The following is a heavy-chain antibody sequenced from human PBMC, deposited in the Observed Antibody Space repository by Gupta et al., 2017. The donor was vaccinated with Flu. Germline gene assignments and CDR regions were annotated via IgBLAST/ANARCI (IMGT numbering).Heavy chain of an antibody. V-gene: IGHV4-4*07. CDR1: SRYY. J-gene: IGHJ4*02. CDR2: IYSSGST. CDR3: AREISGTSEFDH. Sequence: SRYYWSWIRQYAGKGLEWIGRIYSSGSTNYNPSFKSRVTVSVDTSKNQFSLKLSSVTAADTAVYYCAREISGTSEFDHWGQGTLVSVSS. D-gene: IGHD1-26*01.